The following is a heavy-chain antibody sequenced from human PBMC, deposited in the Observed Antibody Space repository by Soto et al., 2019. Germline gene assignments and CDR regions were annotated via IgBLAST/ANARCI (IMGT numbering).Heavy chain of an antibody. J-gene: IGHJ6*02. D-gene: IGHD6-19*01. CDR1: GGSISSYY. CDR2: IYTSGST. V-gene: IGHV4-4*07. CDR3: ARAGDRRLVLDYYYGMDV. Sequence: LSLTCTVSGGSISSYYWSWIRQPAGKGLEWIGRIYTSGSTNYNPSLKSRVTMSVDTSKNQFSLKLSSVTAADTAVYYCARAGDRRLVLDYYYGMDVWGQGTTVTVSS.